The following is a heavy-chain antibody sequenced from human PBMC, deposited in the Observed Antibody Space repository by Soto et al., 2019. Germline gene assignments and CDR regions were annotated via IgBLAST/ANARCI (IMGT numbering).Heavy chain of an antibody. J-gene: IGHJ4*02. CDR3: AKGRSKSRDTMVRGVIITDY. V-gene: IGHV3-23*01. CDR2: ISGSGGST. CDR1: GFTFSSYA. Sequence: GESLKISCAASGFTFSSYAMSWVRQAPGKGLEWVSAISGSGGSTYYADSVKGRFTISRDNSKNTLYLQMNSLRAEDTAVYYCAKGRSKSRDTMVRGVIITDYWGQGTLVTVS. D-gene: IGHD3-10*01.